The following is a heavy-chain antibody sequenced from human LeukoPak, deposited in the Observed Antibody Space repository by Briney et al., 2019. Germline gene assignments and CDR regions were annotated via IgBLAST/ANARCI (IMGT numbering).Heavy chain of an antibody. V-gene: IGHV3-30*02. CDR2: IRYDGSNK. CDR3: TGNYYGSGSYADFDY. CDR1: GFTFSSYG. Sequence: GGSLRLSCAASGFTFSSYGMHWVRQAPGKGLEWVAFIRYDGSNKYYADSVKGRFTISRDNSKNTLYLQMDSLKTEDTAVYYCTGNYYGSGSYADFDYWGQGTLVTVSS. D-gene: IGHD3-10*01. J-gene: IGHJ4*02.